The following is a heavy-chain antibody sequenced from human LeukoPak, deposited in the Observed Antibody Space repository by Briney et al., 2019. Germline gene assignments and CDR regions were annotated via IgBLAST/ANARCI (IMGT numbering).Heavy chain of an antibody. Sequence: ASVKVSCKASGGTFSSYAISWVRQAPGQGLEWMGGIIPIFGTANYAQKLQGRVTMTTDTSTSTAYMELRSLRSDDTAVYYCARDRRYSSGWYLYMDVWGKGTTVTVSS. CDR2: IIPIFGTA. D-gene: IGHD6-19*01. V-gene: IGHV1-69*05. CDR3: ARDRRYSSGWYLYMDV. CDR1: GGTFSSYA. J-gene: IGHJ6*03.